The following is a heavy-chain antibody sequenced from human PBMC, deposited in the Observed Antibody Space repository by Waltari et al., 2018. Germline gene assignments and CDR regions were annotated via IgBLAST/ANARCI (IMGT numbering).Heavy chain of an antibody. CDR2: ISSDGSRK. V-gene: IGHV3-30*18. Sequence: QVQLVESGGGVVQPGRSLRLSCAASGFTFRPSGMHWVRQTPGRGLEWVAVISSDGSRKSYADSVKGRFSISRDNIRRKVYLQMNNLRGEDTAVYYCAKESGPLGHPLFDHWGQGTLVTVSS. J-gene: IGHJ4*02. CDR1: GFTFRPSG. CDR3: AKESGPLGHPLFDH.